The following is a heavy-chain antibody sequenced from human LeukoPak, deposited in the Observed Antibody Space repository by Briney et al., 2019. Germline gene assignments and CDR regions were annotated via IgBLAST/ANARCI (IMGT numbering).Heavy chain of an antibody. CDR3: ARHGYSGSYYGLSWFDP. CDR2: IYYSGST. D-gene: IGHD1-26*01. Sequence: SETLSLTCAVYGGSFSGYYWGWIRQPPGKGLEWIASIYYSGSTYYNPSLKSRVTISVDTSKNQLSLKLSSLTAADTAVYYCARHGYSGSYYGLSWFDPWGQGTLVTVSS. J-gene: IGHJ5*02. CDR1: GGSFSGYY. V-gene: IGHV4-39*01.